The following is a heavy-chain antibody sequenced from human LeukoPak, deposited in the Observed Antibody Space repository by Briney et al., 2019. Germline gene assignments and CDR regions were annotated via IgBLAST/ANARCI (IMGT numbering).Heavy chain of an antibody. CDR2: IYYSGTT. V-gene: IGHV4-59*01. D-gene: IGHD2-15*01. CDR1: GGSISSYY. J-gene: IGHJ4*02. Sequence: SETLNLTCTVSGGSISSYYWSWIRQPPGKGLEWIGYIYYSGTTNYNPSLKSRVTFSVDTSKNQFSLKLSSVTAADTAVYYCARRYCSGSSCYSGFDYWGQGTLLTVST. CDR3: ARRYCSGSSCYSGFDY.